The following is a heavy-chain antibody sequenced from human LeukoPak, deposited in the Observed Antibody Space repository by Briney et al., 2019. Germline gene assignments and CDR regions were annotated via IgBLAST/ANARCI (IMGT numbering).Heavy chain of an antibody. D-gene: IGHD3-10*01. CDR2: ISDTGDKT. CDR1: GFPFADFA. CDR3: AKMTDSTPYSSGTFDS. V-gene: IGHV3-23*01. J-gene: IGHJ4*02. Sequence: GRSLRLSCVASGFPFADFAMHWVRQSPGRGLEWVSAISDTGDKTYCADSVKGRCTISRDKSRNTLYLQMSRLRAEDTALFYCAKMTDSTPYSSGTFDSWGQGTLVTVSS.